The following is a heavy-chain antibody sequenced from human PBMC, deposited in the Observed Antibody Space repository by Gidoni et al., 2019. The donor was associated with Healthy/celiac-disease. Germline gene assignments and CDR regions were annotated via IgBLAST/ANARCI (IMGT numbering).Heavy chain of an antibody. Sequence: QLQLQESGPGLVKPSETLSLTCTVSGGSISSSSYYWGWIRQPPGKGLEWIGTRYYSGSTYYNPSLKSRVTISVDTSKNQFSLKVSSVTAAGTAVYYCARGRPQYFFDYWGQGTLVTVSS. V-gene: IGHV4-39*07. CDR1: GGSISSSSYY. CDR2: RYYSGST. J-gene: IGHJ4*02. CDR3: ARGRPQYFFDY.